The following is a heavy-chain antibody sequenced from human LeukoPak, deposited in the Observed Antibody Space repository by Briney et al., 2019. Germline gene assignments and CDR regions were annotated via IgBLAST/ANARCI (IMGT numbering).Heavy chain of an antibody. J-gene: IGHJ4*02. D-gene: IGHD3-3*01. CDR3: ARVTIFGVVIGDFDY. V-gene: IGHV1-18*01. CDR1: GYTFTSHG. CDR2: ISVNNGNT. Sequence: ASVTLSFKASGYTFTSHGNSWVRQAPGQGLEWMGWISVNNGNTHYAQKLQGRGTMTTDTSTNTAYMELRSLRSDDTAVYYCARVTIFGVVIGDFDYWGQGTLVTVSS.